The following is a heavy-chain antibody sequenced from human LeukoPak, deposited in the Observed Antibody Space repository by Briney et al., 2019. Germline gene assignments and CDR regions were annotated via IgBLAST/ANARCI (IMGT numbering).Heavy chain of an antibody. J-gene: IGHJ4*02. D-gene: IGHD4-17*01. CDR3: ARLPTVTFFDY. CDR1: GGSFSGYY. V-gene: IGHV4-34*01. CDR2: VNHSGST. Sequence: SETLSLTCAVYGGSFSGYYWSWIRQPPGKGLEWIGEVNHSGSTNYNPSLKSRVTISVDTSKNQFSLKLSSVTAADTAVYYCARLPTVTFFDYWGQGTLVTVSS.